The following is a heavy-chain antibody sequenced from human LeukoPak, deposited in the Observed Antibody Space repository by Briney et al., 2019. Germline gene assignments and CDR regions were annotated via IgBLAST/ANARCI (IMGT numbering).Heavy chain of an antibody. CDR2: TRNKANRYTT. J-gene: IGHJ4*02. Sequence: GGSLRLSCAASGFTFSDHYMDWVRQAPAQGLEWVGRTRNKANRYTTEYAASVKGRFNISRDDSKNSLYLQMNSLKTEDTAVYYCARGMDYYYGSGSPEYYFDYWGQGTLVTVSS. CDR3: ARGMDYYYGSGSPEYYFDY. D-gene: IGHD3-10*01. V-gene: IGHV3-72*01. CDR1: GFTFSDHY.